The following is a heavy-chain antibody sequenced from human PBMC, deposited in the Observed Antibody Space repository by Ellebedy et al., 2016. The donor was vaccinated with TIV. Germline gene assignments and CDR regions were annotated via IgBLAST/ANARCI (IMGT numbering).Heavy chain of an antibody. Sequence: GESLKISXAASGFTFSSYAMHWARQAPGKGLEWVALISYDGTNKYYADSVKGRSTISRDQSQSTLYLQMNSLRPDDTAVYYCVRVGHCSNGNCPFDYWGQGTLVTVSS. D-gene: IGHD2-15*01. J-gene: IGHJ4*02. CDR1: GFTFSSYA. CDR2: ISYDGTNK. V-gene: IGHV3-30-3*01. CDR3: VRVGHCSNGNCPFDY.